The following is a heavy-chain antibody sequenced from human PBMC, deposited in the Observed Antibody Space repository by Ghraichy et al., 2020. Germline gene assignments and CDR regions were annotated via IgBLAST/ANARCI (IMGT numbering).Heavy chain of an antibody. CDR1: GFTFGKYA. J-gene: IGHJ4*02. Sequence: WGSLRLSCAASGFTFGKYAMHWVRQAPGKGLEWLTVISYDGNFEYYADSVRGRFAISRDNSRNTVFLQMNSLRVDDSAVYFCARREEHCTGGSCYSGWDSFDHWGQGTLVTVSS. CDR3: ARREEHCTGGSCYSGWDSFDH. D-gene: IGHD2-15*01. CDR2: ISYDGNFE. V-gene: IGHV3-30*09.